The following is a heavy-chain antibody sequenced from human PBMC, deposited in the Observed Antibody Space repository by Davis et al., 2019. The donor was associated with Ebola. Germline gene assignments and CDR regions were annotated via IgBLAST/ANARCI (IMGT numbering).Heavy chain of an antibody. CDR1: GVSIYSYY. V-gene: IGHV4-59*01. CDR2: VYFSGSA. Sequence: SETLSLTCTVSGVSIYSYYWSWVRQSPGKGLVWIGYVYFSGSATYSPSLENRATMSIDTSKNHVSLKLTSVTPADTAVYYCANDDYWGQGILVTVSS. D-gene: IGHD5-12*01. J-gene: IGHJ4*02. CDR3: ANDDY.